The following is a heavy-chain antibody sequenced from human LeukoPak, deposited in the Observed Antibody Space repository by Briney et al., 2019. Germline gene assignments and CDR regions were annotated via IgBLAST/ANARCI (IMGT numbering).Heavy chain of an antibody. CDR1: GGSISNSSYY. Sequence: SETLSLTCTVSGGSISNSSYYWGWIRQPPGKGLEWIGSIYYSGSTYYNPSLKSRVTISVDTSKNQFSLKLSSVTAADTAVYYCARHGLLWFGESYYFDYWGQGTLVTVSS. V-gene: IGHV4-39*01. CDR2: IYYSGST. D-gene: IGHD3-10*01. CDR3: ARHGLLWFGESYYFDY. J-gene: IGHJ4*02.